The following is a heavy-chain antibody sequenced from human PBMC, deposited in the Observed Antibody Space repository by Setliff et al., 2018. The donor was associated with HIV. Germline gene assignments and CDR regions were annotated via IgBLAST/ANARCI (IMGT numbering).Heavy chain of an antibody. D-gene: IGHD3-9*01. J-gene: IGHJ5*02. CDR3: ARHRYYDILFDP. V-gene: IGHV4-39*01. Sequence: SETLSLTCTVSGDSVSRSNYYWAWIRQPPGKGLEWIGSIDYNEITYYNPSLKSRVTILVDSSRNQFSLRLSSVTAADTAVYYCARHRYYDILFDPWGQGTLVTVS. CDR1: GDSVSRSNYY. CDR2: IDYNEIT.